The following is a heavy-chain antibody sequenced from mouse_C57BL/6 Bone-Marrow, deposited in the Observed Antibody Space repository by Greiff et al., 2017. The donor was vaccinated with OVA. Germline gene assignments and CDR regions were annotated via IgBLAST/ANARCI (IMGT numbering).Heavy chain of an antibody. CDR3: AIEGYYAWLAY. CDR2: IHPSDRDT. CDR1: GYTFTSYW. D-gene: IGHD2-3*01. V-gene: IGHV1-74*01. Sequence: VQLQQPGAELVKPGASVKVSCKASGYTFTSYWMHWVKQRPGQGLEWIGGIHPSDRDTNYNQKFKGKATLTVDKSSSTSYMQLSSLTSEDAAVYYCAIEGYYAWLAYWGQGTLVTVSA. J-gene: IGHJ3*01.